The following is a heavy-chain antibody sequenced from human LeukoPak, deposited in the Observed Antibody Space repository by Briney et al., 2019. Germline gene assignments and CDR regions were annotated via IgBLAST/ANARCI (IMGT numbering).Heavy chain of an antibody. CDR2: ISYDGSNK. CDR3: AKDGETYYYDSSGYKGVGWYFDL. D-gene: IGHD3-22*01. Sequence: PGGSLRLSCAASGFTFSSYGMHWVRQAPGKGLEWVAVISYDGSNKYYADSVKGRLTISRDNSKNTLYLQMNSLRAEDTAVYYRAKDGETYYYDSSGYKGVGWYFDLWGRGTLVTVSS. V-gene: IGHV3-30*18. CDR1: GFTFSSYG. J-gene: IGHJ2*01.